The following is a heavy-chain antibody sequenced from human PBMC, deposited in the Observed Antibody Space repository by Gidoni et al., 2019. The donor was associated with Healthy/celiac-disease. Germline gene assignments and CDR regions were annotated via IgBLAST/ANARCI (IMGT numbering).Heavy chain of an antibody. CDR3: ARDVVY. CDR2: IKQDGSEK. J-gene: IGHJ4*02. Sequence: EVQLVESGGGLVQPGGSLRLSCAASGFTFSSDWMSWVRQAPGKGLEWVANIKQDGSEKYYVDSVKGRFTISRDNAKNSLYLQMNSLRAEDTAVYYCARDVVYWGQGTLVTVSS. CDR1: GFTFSSDW. V-gene: IGHV3-7*03.